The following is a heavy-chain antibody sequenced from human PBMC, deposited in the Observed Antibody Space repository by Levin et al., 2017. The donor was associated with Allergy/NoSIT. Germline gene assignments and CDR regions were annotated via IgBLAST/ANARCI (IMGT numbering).Heavy chain of an antibody. Sequence: PGGSLRLSCAASGFTFSSYAMHWVRQAPGKGLEYVSAISSNGGSTYYANSVKGRFTISRDNSKNTLYLQMGSLRAEDMAVYYCARSILLWFGDNWFDPWGQGTLVTVSS. CDR2: ISSNGGST. J-gene: IGHJ5*02. CDR1: GFTFSSYA. D-gene: IGHD3-10*01. CDR3: ARSILLWFGDNWFDP. V-gene: IGHV3-64*01.